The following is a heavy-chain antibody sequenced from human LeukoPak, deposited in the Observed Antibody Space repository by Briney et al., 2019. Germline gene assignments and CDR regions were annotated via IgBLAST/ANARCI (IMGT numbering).Heavy chain of an antibody. Sequence: GGSLRLSCAASGFTFSSYWMHWVRQAPGKGPVWVSRINDDGNSITYADSVKGRFTVSRDNAKNTLYLQMNSLRAEDTAVYYCAKLGQVKSVVAAREIYFDYWGQGTLVTVSS. V-gene: IGHV3-74*03. J-gene: IGHJ4*02. CDR1: GFTFSSYW. CDR3: AKLGQVKSVVAAREIYFDY. CDR2: INDDGNSI. D-gene: IGHD2-15*01.